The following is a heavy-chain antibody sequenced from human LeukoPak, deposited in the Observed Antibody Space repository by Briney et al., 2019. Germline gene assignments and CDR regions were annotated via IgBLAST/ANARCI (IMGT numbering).Heavy chain of an antibody. Sequence: GGSLRLSCAASGFTFRSYGMQWVRQAPGKGLEWVACISYDGSNKYYADSGKGRFTISRDNSRNTLYLQMNGLRAEDTAVYYCAKDQSENSDGGFDVWGQGTMVTVSS. D-gene: IGHD2-15*01. V-gene: IGHV3-30*18. CDR1: GFTFRSYG. J-gene: IGHJ3*01. CDR3: AKDQSENSDGGFDV. CDR2: ISYDGSNK.